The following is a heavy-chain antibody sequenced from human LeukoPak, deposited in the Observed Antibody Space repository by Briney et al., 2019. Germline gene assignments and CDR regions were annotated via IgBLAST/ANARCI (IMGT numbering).Heavy chain of an antibody. D-gene: IGHD6-19*01. J-gene: IGHJ4*02. CDR1: GGSFSGYY. CDR2: INHSGST. Sequence: SETLSLTCAAYGGSFSGYYWSWIRQPPGKGLEWIGEINHSGSTNYNPSLKSRVTISVDTSKNQFSLKLSSVTAADTAVYYCARDRSSGYWGQGTLVTVSS. V-gene: IGHV4-34*01. CDR3: ARDRSSGY.